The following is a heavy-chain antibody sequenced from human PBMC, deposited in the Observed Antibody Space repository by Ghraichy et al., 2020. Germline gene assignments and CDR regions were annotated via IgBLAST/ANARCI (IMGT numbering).Heavy chain of an antibody. CDR2: IYYGGGT. CDR3: ARSAVDGIAVTVDY. V-gene: IGHV4-39*01. J-gene: IGHJ4*02. D-gene: IGHD6-19*01. CDR1: GGSISSSGYY. Sequence: SQTLSLTCTVSGGSISSSGYYWGWIRQPPGKGLEWIGSIYYGGGTYYNPSLRSRVTISVDTSKNHFSLKLNSLIAADTAVYYCARSAVDGIAVTVDYWGREPWSPSPQ.